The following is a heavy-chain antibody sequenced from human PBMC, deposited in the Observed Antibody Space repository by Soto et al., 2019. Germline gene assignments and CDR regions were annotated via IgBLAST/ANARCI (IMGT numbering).Heavy chain of an antibody. J-gene: IGHJ5*02. CDR1: GFTVSSNY. V-gene: IGHV3-53*01. D-gene: IGHD6-13*01. Sequence: GGSLRLSCAASGFTVSSNYMSWVRQAPGKGLEWVSVIYSAGSTYYADSVKGRLTISRDNSKNTLYLQMNSLRAEDTAVYYCAKVWDLRQQLVGSWFDPWGQGTLVTVSS. CDR3: AKVWDLRQQLVGSWFDP. CDR2: IYSAGST.